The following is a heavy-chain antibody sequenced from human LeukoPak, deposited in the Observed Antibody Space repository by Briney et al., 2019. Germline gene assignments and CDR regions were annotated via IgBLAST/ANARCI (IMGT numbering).Heavy chain of an antibody. D-gene: IGHD3-10*01. J-gene: IGHJ3*02. CDR2: ISKDGSNE. CDR1: GFTFGSYD. CDR3: AKEGYYYSSGSYSRRAFDI. Sequence: GSLRLSCAASGFTFGSYDMHWVRQAPGDGLEWVAVISKDGSNEYYLGSVKGRFTISRDNFKNTLYLQLNSLRAEDTAVYYCAKEGYYYSSGSYSRRAFDIWGQGTMVTVSS. V-gene: IGHV3-30*18.